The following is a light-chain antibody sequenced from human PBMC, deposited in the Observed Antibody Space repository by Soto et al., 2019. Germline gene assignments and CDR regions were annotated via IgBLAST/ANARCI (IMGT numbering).Light chain of an antibody. J-gene: IGKJ5*01. CDR2: DGS. CDR3: QQRSDWPPIT. CDR1: QSINNY. V-gene: IGKV3-11*01. Sequence: EIVLTQSPGTLSLSPWERATLSCRASQSINNYLAWYQQKPGQAPRLLIYDGSNRATGIPARFSGSGSGADFTLTISSLEPEDFAVYYCQQRSDWPPITFGQGTRLEI.